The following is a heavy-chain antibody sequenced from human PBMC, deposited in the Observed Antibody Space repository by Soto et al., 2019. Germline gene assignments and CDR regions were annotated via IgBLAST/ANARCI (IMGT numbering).Heavy chain of an antibody. Sequence: ASVKVSCKASGGTFSSNTISWVRQAPGQGLEYMGRIIPILGITHYTQKFQGRVTITADKSASTAYMELSSLRSEDTAVYYCAREGVNISPGWGQGTLVTVSS. D-gene: IGHD3-10*01. CDR2: IIPILGIT. J-gene: IGHJ4*02. V-gene: IGHV1-69*04. CDR1: GGTFSSNT. CDR3: AREGVNISPG.